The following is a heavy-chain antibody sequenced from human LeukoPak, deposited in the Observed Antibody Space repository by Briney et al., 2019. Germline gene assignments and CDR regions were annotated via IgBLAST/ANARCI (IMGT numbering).Heavy chain of an antibody. CDR3: ARGIADPYSFDS. V-gene: IGHV4-4*07. CDR2: IYSTGST. J-gene: IGHJ4*02. Sequence: SETLSLTCTVSGGSINFYYWSWVRQPAGKGLEWIGRIYSTGSTNYSPSLKSRVTMSVDKSKNQFSLNLSSVTAADTAVYYCARGIADPYSFDSWGQGTLVTVSS. CDR1: GGSINFYY. D-gene: IGHD6-13*01.